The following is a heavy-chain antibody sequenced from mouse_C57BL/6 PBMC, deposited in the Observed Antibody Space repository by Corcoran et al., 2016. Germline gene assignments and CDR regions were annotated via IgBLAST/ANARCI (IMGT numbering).Heavy chain of an antibody. D-gene: IGHD1-3*01. J-gene: IGHJ2*01. CDR2: INTYSGVP. V-gene: IGHV9-3*01. CDR3: AITYFDY. CDR1: GYTFTTYG. Sequence: QIQLVQSGPELKKPGETVKISCKASGYTFTTYGMSWVKQAPGKGLKWMGWINTYSGVPTYADDFKGRFAFSLETSASTAYLQINNLKNEDTATYFCAITYFDYWGQGTTLTVSS.